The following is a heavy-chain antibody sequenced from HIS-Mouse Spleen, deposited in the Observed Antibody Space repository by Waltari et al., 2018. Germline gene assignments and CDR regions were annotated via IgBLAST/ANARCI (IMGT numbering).Heavy chain of an antibody. CDR1: GGSFSGTY. CDR3: ARGRFHSWNDAFDI. V-gene: IGHV4-34*01. CDR2: INHSGST. D-gene: IGHD1-1*01. J-gene: IGHJ3*02. Sequence: QVQLQQWGAGLLKPSETLSLTCAVYGGSFSGTYWSWFRQPPGKGLEWIGEINHSGSTNYNPSLKSRVTISVDTSKNQFSLKLSSVTAADTAVYYCARGRFHSWNDAFDIWGQGTMVTVSS.